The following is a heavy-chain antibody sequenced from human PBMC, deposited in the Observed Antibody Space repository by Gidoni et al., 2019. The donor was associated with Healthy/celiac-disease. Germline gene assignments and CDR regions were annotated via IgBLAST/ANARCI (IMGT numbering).Heavy chain of an antibody. D-gene: IGHD3-3*01. J-gene: IGHJ6*02. Sequence: EVQLVQSGAEVKKPGESLTISCKGSGYSFTSYWIGWVRQMPGKGLEWMGIIYPGDSDTRYSPSFQGQVTISADKSISTAYLQWSSLKASDTAMYYCARLTDYDFWSGYSYGMDIWGQGTTVTVSS. CDR1: GYSFTSYW. V-gene: IGHV5-51*01. CDR3: ARLTDYDFWSGYSYGMDI. CDR2: IYPGDSDT.